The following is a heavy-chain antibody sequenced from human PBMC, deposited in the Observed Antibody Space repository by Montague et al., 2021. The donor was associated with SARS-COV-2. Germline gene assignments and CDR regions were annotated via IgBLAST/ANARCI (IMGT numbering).Heavy chain of an antibody. J-gene: IGHJ4*02. D-gene: IGHD6-19*01. CDR1: GGSISSGSYY. Sequence: LSLTCTVSGGSISSGSYYWSWIRQPAGKGLEWIGRISISGSTNYNPSLKSRVTISVDTSKNQFSLKLSSVTAADTAVYYCARDIAVAGLFDYWGQGTLVTVSS. CDR2: ISISGST. V-gene: IGHV4-61*02. CDR3: ARDIAVAGLFDY.